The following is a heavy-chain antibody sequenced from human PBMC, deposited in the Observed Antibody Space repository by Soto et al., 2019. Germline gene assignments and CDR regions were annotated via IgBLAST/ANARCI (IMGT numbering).Heavy chain of an antibody. CDR2: INHSGST. V-gene: IGHV4-34*01. Sequence: KTSETLSLTCAVYGGSFRGYYWSWIRQPPGKGLEWIGEINHSGSTNYNPSLKSRVTISVDTSKNQFSLKLSSVTAADTAVYYCARGQYHYPPLLYWGQGTLVTVSS. CDR1: GGSFRGYY. CDR3: ARGQYHYPPLLY. D-gene: IGHD2-2*01. J-gene: IGHJ4*02.